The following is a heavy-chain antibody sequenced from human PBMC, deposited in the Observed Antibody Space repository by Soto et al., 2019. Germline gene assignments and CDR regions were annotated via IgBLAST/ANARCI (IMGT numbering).Heavy chain of an antibody. CDR3: ASASSRAIFGVMMVGYYGRDC. CDR2: VNPSGGST. D-gene: IGHD3-3*01. V-gene: IGHV1-46*01. Sequence: ASEKVCGPASGYTYTRVYIHWVRQAPRQGLEWMGIVNPSGGSTSYAQKFQGRVTMTRDTSTSTVYMELSSLRSDDTAVYYCASASSRAIFGVMMVGYYGRDCCGQGTTGTVSS. CDR1: GYTYTRVY. J-gene: IGHJ6*02.